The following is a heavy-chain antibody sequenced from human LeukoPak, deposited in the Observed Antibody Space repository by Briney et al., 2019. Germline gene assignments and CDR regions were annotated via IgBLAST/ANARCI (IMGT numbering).Heavy chain of an antibody. D-gene: IGHD3-3*01. CDR1: GGSISSYY. CDR3: ARSPTFDDFWSGKYEYYFDY. V-gene: IGHV4-59*12. Sequence: SETLSLTCTVSGGSISSYYWSWIRQPPGKGLEWIGYIYYSGSTNYNPSLKSRVTMSVDTSKNQFSLKLSSVTAADTAVYYCARSPTFDDFWSGKYEYYFDYWGQGTLVTVSS. CDR2: IYYSGST. J-gene: IGHJ4*02.